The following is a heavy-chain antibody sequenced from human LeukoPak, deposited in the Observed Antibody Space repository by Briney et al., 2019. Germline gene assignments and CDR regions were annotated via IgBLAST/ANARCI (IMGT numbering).Heavy chain of an antibody. V-gene: IGHV3-23*01. CDR2: ISGDDDKT. J-gene: IGHJ5*02. Sequence: PGGSLRLSCVPPGFTFSNDAMTWVPQAPGKGLEMVSGISGDDDKTVYGDDVKGRFTISRDNSENTLFLQMNSLRADDTAVYYCAKTQGYYDAWGQGALVTVSS. CDR1: GFTFSNDA. CDR3: AKTQGYYDA. D-gene: IGHD2-15*01.